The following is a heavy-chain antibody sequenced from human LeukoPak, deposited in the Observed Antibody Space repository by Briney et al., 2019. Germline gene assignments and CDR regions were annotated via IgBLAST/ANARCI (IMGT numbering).Heavy chain of an antibody. CDR1: GFTFSSFG. Sequence: PGGTLRLSCGASGFTFSSFGMSWVRQAPGKGLEWVSTISGSGDSTYYADSVKGRFTISRDNSKNTLYLQMNSLRAEDTAVYYCAKFYEWFGELSAFDIWGQGTMVTVSS. J-gene: IGHJ3*02. D-gene: IGHD3-10*01. V-gene: IGHV3-23*01. CDR2: ISGSGDST. CDR3: AKFYEWFGELSAFDI.